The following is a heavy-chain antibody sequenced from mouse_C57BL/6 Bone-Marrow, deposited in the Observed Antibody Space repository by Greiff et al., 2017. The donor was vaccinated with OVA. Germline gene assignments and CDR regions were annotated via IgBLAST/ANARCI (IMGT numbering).Heavy chain of an antibody. D-gene: IGHD2-1*01. Sequence: VQLQQSGPVLVKPGASVKMSCKASGYTFTDYYMNWVKQSHGKSLEWIGVINPYNGGTSYNQKFKGKATLTVDKSSSTAYMELNSLTSEDSAVYYCARGGNYLFYYFDYWGQGTTLTVSS. CDR1: GYTFTDYY. V-gene: IGHV1-19*01. CDR2: INPYNGGT. J-gene: IGHJ2*01. CDR3: ARGGNYLFYYFDY.